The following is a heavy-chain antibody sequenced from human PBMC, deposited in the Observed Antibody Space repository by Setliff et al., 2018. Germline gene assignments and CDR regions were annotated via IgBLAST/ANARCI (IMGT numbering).Heavy chain of an antibody. Sequence: ASVKVSCKTSGYTFTDYYIHWVRQAPGEGLEWMGWLNPSGGYTNYAQKFQDRITLTRDTPTNTLYMELGSLRSEDTAVYFCARAHCIGGYCYYGYFQYWGQGTLVTVSS. CDR2: LNPSGGYT. D-gene: IGHD2-21*02. CDR3: ARAHCIGGYCYYGYFQY. CDR1: GYTFTDYY. V-gene: IGHV1-46*01. J-gene: IGHJ1*01.